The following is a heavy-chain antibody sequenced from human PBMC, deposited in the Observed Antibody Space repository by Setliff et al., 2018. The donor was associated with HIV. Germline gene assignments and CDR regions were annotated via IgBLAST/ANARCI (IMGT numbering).Heavy chain of an antibody. V-gene: IGHV1-46*01. D-gene: IGHD6-19*01. CDR3: VRDLPGPAISSGWMKNLFDP. CDR1: GYSFTNHY. Sequence: GASVKVSCKPSGYSFTNHYMHWVRQAPGQGLEWMAVINPSGSTTYSQNFQGRITVTRDTSTNTVYMDLSSLTSEDTAIYYCVRDLPGPAISSGWMKNLFDPWGQGTLVTVSS. CDR2: INPSGST. J-gene: IGHJ5*02.